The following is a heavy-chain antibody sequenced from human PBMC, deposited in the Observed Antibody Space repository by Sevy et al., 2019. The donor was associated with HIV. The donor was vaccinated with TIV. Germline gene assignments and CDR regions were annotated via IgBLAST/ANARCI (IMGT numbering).Heavy chain of an antibody. CDR3: ARASFLKSPFDY. Sequence: SETLSLTCTVSGGSISSGGYYWSWIRQHPGKGLEWIGYIYYCGSTYYNPSLKSRVTISVDTSKNQFSLKLSSVTAAVTAVYYCARASFLKSPFDYWGQGTLVTVSS. V-gene: IGHV4-31*03. CDR2: IYYCGST. CDR1: GGSISSGGYY. J-gene: IGHJ4*02.